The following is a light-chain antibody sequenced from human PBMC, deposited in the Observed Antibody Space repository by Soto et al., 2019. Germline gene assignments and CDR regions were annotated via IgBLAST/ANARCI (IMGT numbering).Light chain of an antibody. Sequence: DIQMTQSPSTLSASVGDRVTITCRASQSISTWLAWDQQKPGNAPKLLIFDASNLESGVPSRFSGSGSGTEFTLTIDSLQPDDFATYYCQQYNSDSRTFGQGTELDIK. CDR1: QSISTW. J-gene: IGKJ1*01. V-gene: IGKV1-5*01. CDR2: DAS. CDR3: QQYNSDSRT.